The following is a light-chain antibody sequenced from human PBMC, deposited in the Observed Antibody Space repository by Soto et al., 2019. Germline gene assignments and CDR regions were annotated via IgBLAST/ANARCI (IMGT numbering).Light chain of an antibody. J-gene: IGKJ1*01. V-gene: IGKV3-20*01. CDR2: GSS. Sequence: EIVLTQSPGTLSLSPGERDTLSCRASQSVSNSYLSWYQQKPGQAPRLLIYGSSNRATRIPDRFSGSGAGNDFTLTISRLEPVDFAVYYCQQYDTSPTTYGQGTKVEI. CDR1: QSVSNSY. CDR3: QQYDTSPTT.